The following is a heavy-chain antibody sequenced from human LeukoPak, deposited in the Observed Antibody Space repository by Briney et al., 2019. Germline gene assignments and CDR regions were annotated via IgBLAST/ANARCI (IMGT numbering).Heavy chain of an antibody. Sequence: SETLSLTCTVSGGSISSYYWSWIRQPPGKGLEWIGYIYYSGSTYYNPSLKSRVTISVDTSKDQFSLKLSSVTAADTAVYYCARQVDTAMNWGQGTLVTVSS. J-gene: IGHJ4*02. CDR1: GGSISSYY. D-gene: IGHD5-18*01. CDR2: IYYSGST. V-gene: IGHV4-59*08. CDR3: ARQVDTAMN.